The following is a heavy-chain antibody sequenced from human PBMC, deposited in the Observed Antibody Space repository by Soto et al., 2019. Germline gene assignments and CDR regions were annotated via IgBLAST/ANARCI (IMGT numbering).Heavy chain of an antibody. Sequence: SETLSLTCTVSGGSINYYYWSWIRQPPGRGLEWIGYITYSGNTNYNPSLKSRVSISLDTSKNQFSLKLSSVTAADTAVYYCARVKKPITIFGVVYYYYYMDVWGKGTTVTVSS. CDR3: ARVKKPITIFGVVYYYYYMDV. D-gene: IGHD3-3*01. J-gene: IGHJ6*03. CDR2: ITYSGNT. CDR1: GGSINYYY. V-gene: IGHV4-59*12.